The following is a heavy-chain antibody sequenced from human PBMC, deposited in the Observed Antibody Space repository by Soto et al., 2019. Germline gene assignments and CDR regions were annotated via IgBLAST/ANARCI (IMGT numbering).Heavy chain of an antibody. CDR3: ASHSRDGYNPCFDY. V-gene: IGHV3-9*01. J-gene: IGHJ4*02. D-gene: IGHD3-22*01. CDR1: GFTFDDYA. Sequence: GGSLRLSCAASGFTFDDYAMQWVRQAPGKGLEWVSGISWNSGSIGYADSVKGRFTISRDNAKNSLYLQMNSLRAEDTALYYCASHSRDGYNPCFDYWGQGTLVTVSS. CDR2: ISWNSGSI.